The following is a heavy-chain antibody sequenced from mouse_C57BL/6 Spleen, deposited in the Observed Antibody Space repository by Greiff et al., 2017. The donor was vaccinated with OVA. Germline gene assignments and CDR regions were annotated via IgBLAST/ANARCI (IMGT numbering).Heavy chain of an antibody. D-gene: IGHD1-1*01. CDR2: IDPSDSYT. J-gene: IGHJ1*03. V-gene: IGHV1-69*01. Sequence: QVQLQQPGAELVMPGASVKLSCKASGYTFTSYWMHWVKQRPGQGLEWIGEIDPSDSYTNYNQKFKGKSTLTVDKSSSTAYMQRSSLTSEDSAVYYCAAYGSSYDWYFDVWGTGTTLTVSS. CDR3: AAYGSSYDWYFDV. CDR1: GYTFTSYW.